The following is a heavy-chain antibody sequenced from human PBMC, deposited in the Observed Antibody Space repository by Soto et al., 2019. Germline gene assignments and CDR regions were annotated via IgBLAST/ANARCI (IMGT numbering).Heavy chain of an antibody. CDR1: GGSISSYY. CDR3: ARLRKHDTTFDY. CDR2: IYYSGST. Sequence: SSETLSLTCTVSGGSISSYYWSWIRQPPGKGLEWIGYIYYSGSTNYNPSLKSRVTISVDTSKNQFSLKLSSVTAADTAVYYCARLRKHDTTFDYWGQGTLVTVSS. V-gene: IGHV4-59*08. D-gene: IGHD3-22*01. J-gene: IGHJ4*02.